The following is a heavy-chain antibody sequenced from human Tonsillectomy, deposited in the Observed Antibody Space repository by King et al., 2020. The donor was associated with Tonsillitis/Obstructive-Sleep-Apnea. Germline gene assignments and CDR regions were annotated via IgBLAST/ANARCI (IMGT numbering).Heavy chain of an antibody. Sequence: VQLVESGGGLVQPGRSLRLSCAASGFTFDDYAMHWVRQAPGKGLEWVSGISWNSCSIGYADSVKGRFTISRDNAKNSLYLQMNSLRAEDTALYYCAKGSRSIVGATFDWGQGTLVTVSS. J-gene: IGHJ4*02. V-gene: IGHV3-9*01. CDR3: AKGSRSIVGATFD. CDR2: ISWNSCSI. CDR1: GFTFDDYA. D-gene: IGHD1-26*01.